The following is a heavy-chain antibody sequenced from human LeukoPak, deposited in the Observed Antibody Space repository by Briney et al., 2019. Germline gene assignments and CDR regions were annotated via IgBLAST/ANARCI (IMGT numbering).Heavy chain of an antibody. J-gene: IGHJ6*02. CDR1: GFTFVDYA. CDR3: ARDLVHVNYYYGMDV. V-gene: IGHV3-9*01. CDR2: ISWNSGSI. Sequence: PGGSLRLSCAASGFTFVDYAMHWVRQAPGKGLEWVSGISWNSGSIGYADSVKGRFTISRDNAKNSLYLQMNSLRAEDTAVYYCARDLVHVNYYYGMDVWGQGTTVTVSS.